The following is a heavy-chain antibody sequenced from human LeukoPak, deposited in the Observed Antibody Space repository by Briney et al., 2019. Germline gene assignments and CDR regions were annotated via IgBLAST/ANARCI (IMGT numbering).Heavy chain of an antibody. V-gene: IGHV4-31*03. CDR1: GGSISSGGYY. Sequence: SETLSLTCTVSGGSISSGGYYWSWVRQHPGKGLEWIGYIYYSGSTYYNPSLKSRVTISVDTSKNQFSLKLSSVTAADTAVYYCASSRSAEYFQHWGQGTLVTVSS. CDR2: IYYSGST. CDR3: ASSRSAEYFQH. J-gene: IGHJ1*01.